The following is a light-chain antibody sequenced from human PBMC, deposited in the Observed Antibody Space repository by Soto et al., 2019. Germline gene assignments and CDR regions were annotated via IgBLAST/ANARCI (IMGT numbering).Light chain of an antibody. Sequence: IVLTQSPGTLSLSPGDRATLSCRATQSVGRSTLAWYQQRPGQAPRLLIYGASSRATGIPDRFRASGSGTDFTLTINGLEPEDFAAYYCQRYDDSPCAFGPGTKLDI. CDR1: QSVGRST. CDR2: GAS. J-gene: IGKJ3*01. V-gene: IGKV3-20*01. CDR3: QRYDDSPCA.